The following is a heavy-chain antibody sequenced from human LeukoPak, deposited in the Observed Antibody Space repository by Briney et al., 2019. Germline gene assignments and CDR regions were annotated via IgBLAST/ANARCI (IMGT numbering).Heavy chain of an antibody. V-gene: IGHV4-59*01. J-gene: IGHJ4*02. CDR1: GGAMSSYY. D-gene: IGHD3-22*01. Sequence: PSETLSLTCTASGGAMSSYYWSWIRQPPGKGQEWIGYIYYSGSTNYNPSLKSRVTISVDTSKNQFSLKLSSVTAAYTAVYYCARGIDSSGYYFFDYWGQGTLFTVSS. CDR2: IYYSGST. CDR3: ARGIDSSGYYFFDY.